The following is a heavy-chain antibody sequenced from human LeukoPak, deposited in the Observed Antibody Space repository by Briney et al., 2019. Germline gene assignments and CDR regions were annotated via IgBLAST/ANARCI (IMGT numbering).Heavy chain of an antibody. CDR2: INPNSGHT. D-gene: IGHD2-21*01. V-gene: IGHV1-2*02. CDR1: GYTFTGYY. Sequence: ASVKVSCKASGYTFTGYYMHWVRQAPGHGVEGLGWINPNSGHTNYAQKSQGRVTMTRDTSIITAYIELSRLRSDDTAVYYCARARAKGFSVIPLDYWGQGTLVTVSS. CDR3: ARARAKGFSVIPLDY. J-gene: IGHJ4*02.